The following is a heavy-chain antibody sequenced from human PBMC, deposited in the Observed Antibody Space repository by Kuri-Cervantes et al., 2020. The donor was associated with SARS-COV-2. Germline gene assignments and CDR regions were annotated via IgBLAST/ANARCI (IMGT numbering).Heavy chain of an antibody. CDR1: GYTFSAYG. CDR2: ISAYNGNT. CDR3: ARGGNSSSSPRKGYYYMDV. Sequence: ASVKVSCKASGYTFSAYGINWVRRAPGQGLEWMGWISAYNGNTNYAQKLQGRVTMTTDTSTSTAYMELRSLRSDDTAVYYCARGGNSSSSPRKGYYYMDVWGKGTTVTVSS. V-gene: IGHV1-18*01. D-gene: IGHD6-6*01. J-gene: IGHJ6*03.